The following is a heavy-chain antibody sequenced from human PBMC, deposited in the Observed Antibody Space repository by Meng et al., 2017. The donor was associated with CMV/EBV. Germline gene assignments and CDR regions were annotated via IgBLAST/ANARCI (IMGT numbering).Heavy chain of an antibody. D-gene: IGHD6-6*01. Sequence: ASGFTFSDYYMSWIRQAPGKGLEWVSYISSSGSTVYYADSVKGRFTISRDNAKNSLYLQMNSLRAEDTAVYYCARGGAARLRGWIDPWGQGTLVTVSS. CDR2: ISSSGSTV. CDR1: GFTFSDYY. V-gene: IGHV3-11*01. CDR3: ARGGAARLRGWIDP. J-gene: IGHJ5*02.